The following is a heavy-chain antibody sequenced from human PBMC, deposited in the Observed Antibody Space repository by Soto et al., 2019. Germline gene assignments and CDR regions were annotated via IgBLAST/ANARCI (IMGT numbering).Heavy chain of an antibody. CDR1: GGTFSSYA. V-gene: IGHV1-69*12. Sequence: QVQLVQSGAEVKKPGSSVKVSCKASGGTFSSYAISWVRQAPGQGLEWMGGIIPIFGTANYAQKFQGRVTITADESTRTAYMELSSVRAEATAVYYCARRHDELELPSCRGGMDVWGQGTTVTVSS. CDR2: IIPIFGTA. D-gene: IGHD1-7*01. J-gene: IGHJ6*02. CDR3: ARRHDELELPSCRGGMDV.